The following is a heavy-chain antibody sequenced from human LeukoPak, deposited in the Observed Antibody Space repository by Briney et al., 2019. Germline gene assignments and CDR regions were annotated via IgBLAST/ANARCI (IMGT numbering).Heavy chain of an antibody. CDR2: ASEDGGTT. CDR1: GFSFTSYA. Sequence: GGSLRLSCAASGFSFTSYAMTWVRQAPGKGLEWVSAASEDGGTTYYAGSVKGRFAISRDNTKNTLYLQMNSLRAEDTAVYYCARFWGSYPPDYWGQGTLVTVSS. V-gene: IGHV3-23*01. J-gene: IGHJ4*02. D-gene: IGHD3-16*01. CDR3: ARFWGSYPPDY.